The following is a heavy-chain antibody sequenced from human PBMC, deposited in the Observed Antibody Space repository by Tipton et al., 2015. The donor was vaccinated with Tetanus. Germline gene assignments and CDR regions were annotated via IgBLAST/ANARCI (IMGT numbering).Heavy chain of an antibody. D-gene: IGHD2-2*01. CDR3: AREVPAAGHFDS. Sequence: GLVKPSETLSLTCTVSGGSVRSGDYQWNWIRQPPGKGLEWIGYVYYNGNTHYNPALKSRVTISVDTSKNQFSLKLSSVTAADTAIYYCAREVPAAGHFDSWGQGTLVTVSS. V-gene: IGHV4-61*08. CDR2: VYYNGNT. J-gene: IGHJ4*02. CDR1: GGSVRSGDYQ.